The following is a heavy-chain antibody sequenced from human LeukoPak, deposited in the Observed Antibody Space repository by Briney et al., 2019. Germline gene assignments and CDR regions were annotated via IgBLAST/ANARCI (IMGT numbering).Heavy chain of an antibody. D-gene: IGHD6-13*01. CDR3: ARRGIPGYSSRLAPFDY. V-gene: IGHV4-31*03. Sequence: SETLSLTCTVSGGSISSGGYYWSWIRQHPGKGLEWIGYIYYSGSTYYNPSLKSRVTISVDTSKNQFSLKLSSVTAADTAVYYCARRGIPGYSSRLAPFDYWGQGTLVTVSS. CDR1: GGSISSGGYY. CDR2: IYYSGST. J-gene: IGHJ4*02.